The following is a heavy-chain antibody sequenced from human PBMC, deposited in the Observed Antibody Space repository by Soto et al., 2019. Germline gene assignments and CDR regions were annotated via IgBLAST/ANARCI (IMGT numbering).Heavy chain of an antibody. J-gene: IGHJ5*02. D-gene: IGHD3-22*01. Sequence: PSETLSLTCTVSGGSISGRCWSWVRQSPGKGLEWIGYFCYTGSTNYNPSLKSRVTISVDRSKTQCSLKLTSVTAADTAVYYCAKSHYDSSGYYIIDHWGQGTLLIVSS. CDR1: GGSISGRC. CDR2: FCYTGST. CDR3: AKSHYDSSGYYIIDH. V-gene: IGHV4-59*01.